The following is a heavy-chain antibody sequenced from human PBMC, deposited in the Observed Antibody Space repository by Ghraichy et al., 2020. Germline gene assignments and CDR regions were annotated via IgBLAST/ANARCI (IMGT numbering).Heavy chain of an antibody. V-gene: IGHV4-59*01. CDR2: IYYSGST. CDR1: GGSISSYY. D-gene: IGHD3-10*01. Sequence: SETPSLTCTVSGGSISSYYWSWIRQPPGKGLEWIGYIYYSGSTNYNPSLKSRVTISVDTSKNQFSLKLSSVTAADTAVYYCARTRDVWFGDREGWFDPWGQGTLVTVSS. CDR3: ARTRDVWFGDREGWFDP. J-gene: IGHJ5*02.